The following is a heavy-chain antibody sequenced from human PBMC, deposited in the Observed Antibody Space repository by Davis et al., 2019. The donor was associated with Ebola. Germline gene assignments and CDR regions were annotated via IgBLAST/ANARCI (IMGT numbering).Heavy chain of an antibody. CDR1: GGSFSGYY. D-gene: IGHD2-2*01. J-gene: IGHJ6*02. V-gene: IGHV4-34*01. CDR2: INHSGST. Sequence: SETLSLTCAVYGGSFSGYYWSWIRQPPGKGLEWIGEINHSGSTNYNPSLKSRVTISVDTSKNQFSLKLSSVTAADTAVYYCARGCSSTSCYLRYYYGMDVWGQGTTVTVSS. CDR3: ARGCSSTSCYLRYYYGMDV.